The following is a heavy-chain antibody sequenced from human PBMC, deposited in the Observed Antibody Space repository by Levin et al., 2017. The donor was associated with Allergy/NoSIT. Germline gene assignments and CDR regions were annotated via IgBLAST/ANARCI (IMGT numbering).Heavy chain of an antibody. CDR3: ARDGQWLPMEAFDI. J-gene: IGHJ3*02. CDR2: ISAYNGNT. V-gene: IGHV1-18*01. CDR1: GYTFTSYG. Sequence: WASVKVSCKASGYTFTSYGISWVRQAPGQGLEWMGWISAYNGNTNYAQKLQGRVTMTTDTSTSTAYMELRSLRSDDTAVYYCARDGQWLPMEAFDIWGQGTMVTVSS. D-gene: IGHD6-19*01.